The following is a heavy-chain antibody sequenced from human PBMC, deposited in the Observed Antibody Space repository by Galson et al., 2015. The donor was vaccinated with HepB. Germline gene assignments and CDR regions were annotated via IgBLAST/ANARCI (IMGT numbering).Heavy chain of an antibody. CDR3: ARDGVGAHRRAFDI. D-gene: IGHD1-26*01. J-gene: IGHJ3*02. CDR1: GFTFSSYA. Sequence: SLRLSCAASGFTFSSYAMHWVRQAPGKGLEWVAVISYDGSNKYYADSVKGRFTISRDNSKNTLYLQMNSLRAEDTAVYYCARDGVGAHRRAFDIWGQGTMVTVSS. V-gene: IGHV3-30-3*01. CDR2: ISYDGSNK.